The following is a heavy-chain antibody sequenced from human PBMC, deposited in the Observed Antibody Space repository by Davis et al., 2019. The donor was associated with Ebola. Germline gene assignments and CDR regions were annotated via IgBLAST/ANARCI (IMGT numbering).Heavy chain of an antibody. J-gene: IGHJ5*02. CDR1: GGSINSGGKY. Sequence: SETLSLTCTVSGGSINSGGKYWNWIRQHPGKGLEWIGYIYHSGSTYYNPSLKSRVTISVDRSKNQFSLKLSSVTAADTAVYYCARGMVSLAARWFDPWGQGTLVTVSS. CDR3: ARGMVSLAARWFDP. D-gene: IGHD2-8*01. V-gene: IGHV4-30-2*01. CDR2: IYHSGST.